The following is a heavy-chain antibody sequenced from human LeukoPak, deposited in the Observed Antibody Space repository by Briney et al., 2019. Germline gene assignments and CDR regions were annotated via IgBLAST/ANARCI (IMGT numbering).Heavy chain of an antibody. Sequence: SETLSLTCTVSGGSISSGGYYWSWIRQHPGKGLEWIGYIYYSGSTYYNPSLKSRVTISVDTSKNQFSLKLSSVTAADTAVYYCARKDYGDFYFDYWGQGTLVTVSS. CDR1: GGSISSGGYY. J-gene: IGHJ4*02. V-gene: IGHV4-31*03. CDR2: IYYSGST. CDR3: ARKDYGDFYFDY. D-gene: IGHD4-17*01.